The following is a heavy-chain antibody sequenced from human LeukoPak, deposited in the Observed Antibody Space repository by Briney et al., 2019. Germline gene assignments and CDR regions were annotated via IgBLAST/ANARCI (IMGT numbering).Heavy chain of an antibody. V-gene: IGHV4-34*01. CDR3: ARGRRYYYGSGSYFDP. Sequence: PSETLSLTCAVYGGSFSGYYWSWIRQPPGKGLEWIGEINHSGSTNYNPSLKSRVTISVDTSKNQFSLKLSSVTAADTAVYYCARGRRYYYGSGSYFDPWGQGTLVTVSS. D-gene: IGHD3-10*01. CDR2: INHSGST. J-gene: IGHJ5*02. CDR1: GGSFSGYY.